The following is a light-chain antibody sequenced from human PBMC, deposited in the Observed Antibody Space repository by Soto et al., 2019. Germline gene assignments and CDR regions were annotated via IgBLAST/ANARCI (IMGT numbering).Light chain of an antibody. Sequence: EIVLTQSPGTLSLSPGERATLSCRASQSVSSSYLAWYQQKPGQAPRLRIYGASSRATGIPDRFSGSGSGTDFTLTIRRLEPEDFAVYYCQQYGSSPFTFGPGTNVDIK. CDR3: QQYGSSPFT. CDR2: GAS. V-gene: IGKV3-20*01. CDR1: QSVSSSY. J-gene: IGKJ3*01.